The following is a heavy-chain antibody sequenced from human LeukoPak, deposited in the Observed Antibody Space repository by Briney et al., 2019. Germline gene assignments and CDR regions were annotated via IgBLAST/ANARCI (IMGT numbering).Heavy chain of an antibody. CDR1: GYTFTSCD. CDR2: MNHNSGNT. Sequence: ASVKVSCKASGYTFTSCDINWVRQATGQGLEWMGWMNHNSGNTGYGQSFQGRITMTRDLSIGTAYMELSHLTSEDTAIYYWTRGSSGRRDNWGQGTLVTVSA. J-gene: IGHJ4*02. D-gene: IGHD6-19*01. V-gene: IGHV1-8*01. CDR3: TRGSSGRRDN.